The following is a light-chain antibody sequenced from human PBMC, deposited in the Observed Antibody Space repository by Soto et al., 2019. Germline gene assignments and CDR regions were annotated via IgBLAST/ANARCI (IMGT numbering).Light chain of an antibody. J-gene: IGKJ5*01. Sequence: IVLMPSTGTLSLTPGERATLSCRALQKISSSYLAWYQQKPGQAPRFLIYGASSRATGIPDRFSGSGSGTDFTLTISRLEPEDFAVYYCQQYGGTPPITFGQGTRLEI. CDR2: GAS. V-gene: IGKV3-20*01. CDR3: QQYGGTPPIT. CDR1: QKISSSY.